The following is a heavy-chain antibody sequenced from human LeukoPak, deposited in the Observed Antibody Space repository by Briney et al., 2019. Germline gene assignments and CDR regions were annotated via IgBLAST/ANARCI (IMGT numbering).Heavy chain of an antibody. D-gene: IGHD3-22*01. Sequence: GGSLRLSCGASGFTFRNYGMHWVRQAPGKGLEWVAFIRYDGSNKYYADSVKGRFTISRDNSKNTLYLQMNSLRAEDTAVYYCAKAKGGYYDSSGPTGEYWGQGTLVTVSS. J-gene: IGHJ4*02. CDR1: GFTFRNYG. V-gene: IGHV3-30*02. CDR2: IRYDGSNK. CDR3: AKAKGGYYDSSGPTGEY.